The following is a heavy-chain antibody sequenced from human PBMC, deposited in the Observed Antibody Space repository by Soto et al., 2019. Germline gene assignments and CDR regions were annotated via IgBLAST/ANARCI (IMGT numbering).Heavy chain of an antibody. J-gene: IGHJ6*02. D-gene: IGHD3-10*01. CDR3: ARKGFGELNYYYYGMDV. CDR1: GGTFSSYA. V-gene: IGHV1-69*01. CDR2: IIPIFGTA. Sequence: QVQLVQSGAEVKKPGSSVKVSCKASGGTFSSYAISWVRQAPGQGLEWMGGIIPIFGTANYAQKFQGRVTITADESTSTAYMELSSLRSEDTAVYYCARKGFGELNYYYYGMDVWGQGTTITVSS.